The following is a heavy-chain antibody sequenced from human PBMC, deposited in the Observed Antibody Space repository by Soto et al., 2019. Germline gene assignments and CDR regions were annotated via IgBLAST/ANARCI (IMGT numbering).Heavy chain of an antibody. CDR3: ATQYFRGSTGTT. J-gene: IGHJ4*02. CDR1: GFTFSRSA. Sequence: EVQVLESGGALVQPGGSLRLSCAASGFTFSRSAMGWVRQAPGKGLEWLSLIDYTGTTTYYADSMKGRFAISRDNAKNSLYLQLNSLRAEDTAVYDCATQYFRGSTGTTWGRGTLVTVSS. D-gene: IGHD1-1*01. V-gene: IGHV3-23*05. CDR2: IDYTGTTT.